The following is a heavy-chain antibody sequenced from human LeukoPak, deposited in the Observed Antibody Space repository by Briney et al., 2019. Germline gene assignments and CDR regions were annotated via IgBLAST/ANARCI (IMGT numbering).Heavy chain of an antibody. J-gene: IGHJ3*02. V-gene: IGHV3-74*01. CDR1: GFTFSSYW. Sequence: GGSLRLSCAASGFTFSSYWMHWVRQAPGKGLVWVSRINTDGSSTSYADSVKGRFTISRDNAQNSLYLQMNSLRAEDSAVYYCARDKYSYGYVHAFDIWGQGTMVTVSS. CDR3: ARDKYSYGYVHAFDI. D-gene: IGHD5-18*01. CDR2: INTDGSST.